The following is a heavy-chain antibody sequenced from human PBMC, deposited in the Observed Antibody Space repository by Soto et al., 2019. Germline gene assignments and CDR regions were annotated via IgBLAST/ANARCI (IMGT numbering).Heavy chain of an antibody. J-gene: IGHJ5*02. D-gene: IGHD4-17*01. V-gene: IGHV4-59*01. Sequence: PSETLSLTCTVSGGSINSYYWSWIRQPPGKGLEWIGYVYYSGSTNYNPSLKSRVTISVDTSKTQFSLKLTSVTAADTAVYYCAGDPDYGGNGFWFDPWGQGTLVTVSS. CDR1: GGSINSYY. CDR2: VYYSGST. CDR3: AGDPDYGGNGFWFDP.